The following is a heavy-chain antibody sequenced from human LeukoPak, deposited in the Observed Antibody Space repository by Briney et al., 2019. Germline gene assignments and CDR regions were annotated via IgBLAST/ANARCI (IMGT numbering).Heavy chain of an antibody. CDR1: GYTFTGYY. D-gene: IGHD3-3*01. CDR3: ARDLSFGVVIPFDY. V-gene: IGHV1-2*02. J-gene: IGHJ4*02. CDR2: INPNSGGT. Sequence: ASVKVSCKASGYTFTGYYMHWVRQAPGQGLGWMGWINPNSGGTNYAQKFQGRVTMTRDTSISTAYMELSRLRSDDTAVYYCARDLSFGVVIPFDYWGQGTLVTVSS.